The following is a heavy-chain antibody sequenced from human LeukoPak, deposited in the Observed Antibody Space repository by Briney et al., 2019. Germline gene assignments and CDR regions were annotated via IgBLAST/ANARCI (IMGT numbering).Heavy chain of an antibody. CDR1: GFTFSSYA. J-gene: IGHJ3*02. D-gene: IGHD2-21*02. CDR2: ISGSGGST. V-gene: IGHV3-23*01. CDR3: AKDGAYCGGDCYPRGVFDI. Sequence: GGSLRLSCAASGFTFSSYAMSWVRQAPGKGLEWVSAISGSGGSTYYADSVKGRFTISRDNSKNTLYLQMNSLRAEDTAVYYCAKDGAYCGGDCYPRGVFDIWGQGTMVTVSS.